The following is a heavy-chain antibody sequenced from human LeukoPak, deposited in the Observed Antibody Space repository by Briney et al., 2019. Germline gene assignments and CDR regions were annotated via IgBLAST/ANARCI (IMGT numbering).Heavy chain of an antibody. CDR1: GGSISGYY. J-gene: IGHJ4*02. CDR2: IYYSGST. V-gene: IGHV4-59*01. D-gene: IGHD1-20*01. CDR3: ARDNWNGLYYFDY. Sequence: SETLSLTCTVSGGSISGYYWSWIRQPPGKGLEWIGYIYYSGSTNYNPSLKSRVTISVDTSKNQFSLKLSSVTAADTAVYYCARDNWNGLYYFDYWGQGTLVTVSS.